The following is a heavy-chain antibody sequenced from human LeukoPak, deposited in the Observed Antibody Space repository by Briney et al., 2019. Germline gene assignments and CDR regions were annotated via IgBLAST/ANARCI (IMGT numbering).Heavy chain of an antibody. D-gene: IGHD2-15*01. CDR1: GFTFSSYG. CDR3: AKDLGALYCSGGSCYGSSAFDI. V-gene: IGHV3-30*02. J-gene: IGHJ3*02. CDR2: IRYDGSNK. Sequence: SGGSLRLSCAASGFTFSSYGMHWVRQAPGKGLEWVAFIRYDGSNKYYADSVKGRFTISRDNSKNTLYLQMNSLRAEDTAVYYCAKDLGALYCSGGSCYGSSAFDIWGQGTMVTVSS.